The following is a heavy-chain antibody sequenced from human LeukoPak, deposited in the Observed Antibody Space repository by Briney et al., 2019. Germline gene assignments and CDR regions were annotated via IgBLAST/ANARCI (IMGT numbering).Heavy chain of an antibody. J-gene: IGHJ3*02. Sequence: SQTLSLTFAISGDSVSSNSAAWNWIMQSPSRRLQWLGRAYYRSKWSNNYAVSMRGRITINADTSKPQFSLQLNSVTPEDTAVYYCARGRPLVGATQNAFDIWGPGTMVTVSS. CDR3: ARGRPLVGATQNAFDI. CDR2: AYYRSKWSN. CDR1: GDSVSSNSAA. D-gene: IGHD1-26*01. V-gene: IGHV6-1*01.